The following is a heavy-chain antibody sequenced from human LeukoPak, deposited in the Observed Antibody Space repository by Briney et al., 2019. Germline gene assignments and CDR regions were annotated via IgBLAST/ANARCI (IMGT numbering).Heavy chain of an antibody. Sequence: SETLSLTCTVSGGSISSSSYYWGWIRQPPGKGLEWIVSIYYSGSTYYNPSLKSRVTISVDTSKNQFSLKLSSVTAADTAVYYCARGPIRSPRREGSGWDYYYYYVDVWGKGTTVTVSS. V-gene: IGHV4-39*07. CDR3: ARGPIRSPRREGSGWDYYYYYVDV. D-gene: IGHD6-19*01. J-gene: IGHJ6*03. CDR2: IYYSGST. CDR1: GGSISSSSYY.